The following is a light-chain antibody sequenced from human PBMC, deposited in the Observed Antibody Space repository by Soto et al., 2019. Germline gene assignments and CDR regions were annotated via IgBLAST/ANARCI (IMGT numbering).Light chain of an antibody. CDR1: QRVSSY. Sequence: EIVLTQSPATLSLSPEERATLSCMARQRVSSYLAWYQQKPGHASRLLTYDASNGATRIPGRLRGSGYGTDFTLPMSSLEPEDFAVYYCQHRSNCHITFGQVTRLEI. J-gene: IGKJ5*01. CDR3: QHRSNCHIT. CDR2: DAS. V-gene: IGKV3-11*01.